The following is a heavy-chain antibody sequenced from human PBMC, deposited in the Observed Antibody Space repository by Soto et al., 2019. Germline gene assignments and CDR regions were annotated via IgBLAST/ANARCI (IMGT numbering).Heavy chain of an antibody. Sequence: QITLKESGPTLVKPTQTLTLTCTFSGFSLRTSGAGVDWFRQPPGEAPEWLGTIYWDDDKRYRPSLERRLTITKDSSKTQVVFTMTNMGPVDTATYFCAHRRFGFGDSYDYWGQGTLVTVSS. D-gene: IGHD3-10*01. CDR2: IYWDDDK. J-gene: IGHJ4*02. CDR3: AHRRFGFGDSYDY. V-gene: IGHV2-5*02. CDR1: GFSLRTSGAG.